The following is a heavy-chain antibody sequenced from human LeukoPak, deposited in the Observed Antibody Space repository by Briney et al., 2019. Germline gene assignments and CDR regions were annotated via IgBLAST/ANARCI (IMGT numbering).Heavy chain of an antibody. CDR3: ARDHYDSSGYYLFDY. D-gene: IGHD3-22*01. Sequence: ASVTVSCKASGYAFTNYAIQWVRQAPGQRLEWMGWINAGNSHTRYSPKFQGRVTMTTDTSTSTAYMELRSLRSDDTAVYYCARDHYDSSGYYLFDYWGQGTLVTVSS. V-gene: IGHV1-3*01. J-gene: IGHJ4*02. CDR2: INAGNSHT. CDR1: GYAFTNYA.